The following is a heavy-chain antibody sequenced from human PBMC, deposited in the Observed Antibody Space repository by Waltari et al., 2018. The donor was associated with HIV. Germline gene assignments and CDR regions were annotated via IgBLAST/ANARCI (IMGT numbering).Heavy chain of an antibody. CDR3: AKDHSALRIAGARGYYGMDV. Sequence: EVQLLESGGGLVQPGGSLRLSCAASGFTFSSYVMSWVRPAPGKGLEWVSGISGSGGSTYYVDSVKGRFTISRDNSKNTLYLQMNSLRAEDTAVYYCAKDHSALRIAGARGYYGMDVWGQGTTVTVSS. CDR2: ISGSGGST. D-gene: IGHD6-13*01. J-gene: IGHJ6*02. V-gene: IGHV3-23*01. CDR1: GFTFSSYV.